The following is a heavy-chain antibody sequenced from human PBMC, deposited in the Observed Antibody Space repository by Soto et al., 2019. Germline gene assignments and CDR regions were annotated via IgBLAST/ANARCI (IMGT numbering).Heavy chain of an antibody. J-gene: IGHJ5*02. D-gene: IGHD2-2*01. V-gene: IGHV3-23*01. Sequence: PGGSLRLSCAASGFTFSNHAMNWVRQAPGKGLEWVSSITGSGGSTYYADSVRGRFTISRDNSKNTLFVQMNSLRAEDTAIYYCAKYGSSRSCSPTGFDPWGQGTLVTVSS. CDR2: ITGSGGST. CDR1: GFTFSNHA. CDR3: AKYGSSRSCSPTGFDP.